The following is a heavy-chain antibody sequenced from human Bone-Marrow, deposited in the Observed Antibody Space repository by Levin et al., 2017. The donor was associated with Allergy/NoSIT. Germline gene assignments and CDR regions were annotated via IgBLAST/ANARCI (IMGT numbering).Heavy chain of an antibody. CDR1: GGSFSGYY. J-gene: IGHJ5*02. V-gene: IGHV4-34*01. Sequence: SETLSLTCAVYGGSFSGYYWSWIRQPPGKGLEWIGEINHSGSTNYNPSLKSRVTISVDTSKNQFSLKLSSVTAADTAVYYCASEKGQQQLAPHRHNWFDPWGQGTLVTVSS. CDR2: INHSGST. D-gene: IGHD6-13*01. CDR3: ASEKGQQQLAPHRHNWFDP.